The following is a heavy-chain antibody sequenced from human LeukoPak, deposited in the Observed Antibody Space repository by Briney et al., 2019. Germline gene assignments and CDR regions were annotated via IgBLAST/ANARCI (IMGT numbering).Heavy chain of an antibody. V-gene: IGHV3-48*01. D-gene: IGHD4-17*01. Sequence: GGSLRLSCAAPGFTFSSYSMNWGRQAPGQGLGWVSYISSSSSTIYYADSVKGRFTISRDNAKNSLYLQMNSLRAEDTAVYYCARGTASITVTTLVWYFDLWGRGTLVTVCS. CDR2: ISSSSSTI. CDR3: ARGTASITVTTLVWYFDL. J-gene: IGHJ2*01. CDR1: GFTFSSYS.